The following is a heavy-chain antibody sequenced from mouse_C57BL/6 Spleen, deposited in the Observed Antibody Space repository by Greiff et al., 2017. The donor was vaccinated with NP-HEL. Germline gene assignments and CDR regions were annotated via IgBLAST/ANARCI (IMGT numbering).Heavy chain of an antibody. CDR2: IDPSDSYT. J-gene: IGHJ1*03. CDR1: GYTFTSYW. CDR3: ARIGYGNYWYFDV. Sequence: VQLQQPGAELVKPGASVKLSCKASGYTFTSYWMQWVKQRPGQGLEWIGEIDPSDSYTNYNQKFKGKATLTVDTSSSTAYMQLSSLTSEDSAVYYCARIGYGNYWYFDVWGTGTTVTVSS. D-gene: IGHD2-1*01. V-gene: IGHV1-50*01.